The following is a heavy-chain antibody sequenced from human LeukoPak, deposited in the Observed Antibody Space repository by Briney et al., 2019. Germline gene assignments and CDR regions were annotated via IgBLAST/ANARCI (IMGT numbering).Heavy chain of an antibody. V-gene: IGHV4-39*07. J-gene: IGHJ5*02. CDR2: IYYSGST. CDR3: ASLPSGYDPSYP. D-gene: IGHD5-12*01. Sequence: SETLSLTCVVSGGSISSTSYYWGWIRQPPGKGLEWIGSIYYSGSTYYNPSLKSRVTISVDTSKNQFSLKLSSVTAADTAVYYCASLPSGYDPSYPWGQGTLVTVSS. CDR1: GGSISSTSYY.